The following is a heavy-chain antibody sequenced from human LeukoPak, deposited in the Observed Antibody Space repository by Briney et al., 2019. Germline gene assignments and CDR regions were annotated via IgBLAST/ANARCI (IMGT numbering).Heavy chain of an antibody. Sequence: QSGGSLRLSCAASGFTFSSYSMNWVRQAPGKGLEWVSYISSSSSAIYYADSVKGRFTISRDNSKNTLYLQMNSLRAEDTAVYYCAKLYRSLGSYAGSDYWGQGTLVTVSS. V-gene: IGHV3-48*01. CDR3: AKLYRSLGSYAGSDY. CDR2: ISSSSSAI. CDR1: GFTFSSYS. J-gene: IGHJ4*02. D-gene: IGHD1-26*01.